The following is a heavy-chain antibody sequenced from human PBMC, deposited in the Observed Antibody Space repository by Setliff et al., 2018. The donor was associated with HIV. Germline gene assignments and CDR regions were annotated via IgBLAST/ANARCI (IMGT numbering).Heavy chain of an antibody. CDR2: IGAVGGPT. J-gene: IGHJ6*02. Sequence: GGSLRLSCASSGFTFITYAMGWVRQAPGKGLEWVSTIGAVGGPTHYAESGKGRFTIPKDNSQNTLYLQMSSLRDEDTAVYYCARKLRPGNGMDVWGPGTTVTVSS. CDR1: GFTFITYA. D-gene: IGHD3-10*01. V-gene: IGHV3-23*01. CDR3: ARKLRPGNGMDV.